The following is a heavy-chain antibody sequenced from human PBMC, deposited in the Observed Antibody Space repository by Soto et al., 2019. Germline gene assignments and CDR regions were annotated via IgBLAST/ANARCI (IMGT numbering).Heavy chain of an antibody. J-gene: IGHJ6*03. CDR2: IYYSGST. CDR3: ARLSDYYGSGSYYPPYYYYYMDV. Sequence: SETLSLTCTVSGGSISSSSYYWGWIRQPPGKGLEWIGSIYYSGSTYYNPSLKSRVTISVDTSKNQFSLKLSSVTAADTAVYYCARLSDYYGSGSYYPPYYYYYMDVWGKGTTVTVSS. D-gene: IGHD3-10*01. CDR1: GGSISSSSYY. V-gene: IGHV4-39*01.